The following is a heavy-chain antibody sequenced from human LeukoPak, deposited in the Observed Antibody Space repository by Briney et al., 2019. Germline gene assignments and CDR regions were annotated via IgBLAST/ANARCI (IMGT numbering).Heavy chain of an antibody. CDR1: GGSFSGYY. J-gene: IGHJ4*02. CDR2: INHSRST. CDR3: ARTPPLIGPDY. D-gene: IGHD2/OR15-2a*01. Sequence: SETLSLTCAVYGGSFSGYYWSWIRQPPGKGLEWIGEINHSRSTNYNPSLKSRVTISVDTSKNQFSLKLSSVTAADTAVYYCARTPPLIGPDYWGQGTLVTVSS. V-gene: IGHV4-34*01.